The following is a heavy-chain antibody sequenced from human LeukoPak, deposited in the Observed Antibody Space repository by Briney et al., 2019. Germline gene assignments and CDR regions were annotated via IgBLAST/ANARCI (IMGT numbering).Heavy chain of an antibody. CDR3: ARTQATDYYYYYMDV. D-gene: IGHD1-26*01. CDR1: GYTFTSYD. J-gene: IGHJ6*03. V-gene: IGHV1-8*01. Sequence: GASVKVSCKASGYTFTSYDVNWVRQATGQGREGMGWMNPSNGNTGYAQKFQGRVTITADKSTSTAYMELSSLRSEDTAVYYCARTQATDYYYYYMDVWGKGTTVTVSS. CDR2: MNPSNGNT.